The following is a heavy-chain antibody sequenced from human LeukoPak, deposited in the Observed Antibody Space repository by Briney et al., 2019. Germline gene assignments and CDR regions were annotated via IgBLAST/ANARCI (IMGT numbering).Heavy chain of an antibody. CDR1: GLTFSNYW. CDR3: ARDLGQYYDTSDNWFDP. Sequence: PGGSLRLSCAASGLTFSNYWMHWVRQAPGKGLVRVSRINSDGINTSYADSVKGRFTISRDNAKNTLNLQMNSLRAEDTAVYYCARDLGQYYDTSDNWFDPWGQGTLVTVSS. D-gene: IGHD3-22*01. V-gene: IGHV3-74*01. CDR2: INSDGINT. J-gene: IGHJ5*02.